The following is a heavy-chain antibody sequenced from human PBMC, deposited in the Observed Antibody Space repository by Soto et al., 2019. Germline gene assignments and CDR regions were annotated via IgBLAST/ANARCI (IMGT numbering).Heavy chain of an antibody. CDR2: IIPIFGTA. D-gene: IGHD4-17*01. CDR1: GGTFSSYA. V-gene: IGHV1-69*06. J-gene: IGHJ5*02. Sequence: ASVKVSCKASGGTFSSYAISWVRQAPGQGLEWMGGIIPIFGTANYAQKFQGRVTITADKSTSTAYMELSSLRSEDTAVYYCARDYGDYDGWFDPWGQGTLVTVSS. CDR3: ARDYGDYDGWFDP.